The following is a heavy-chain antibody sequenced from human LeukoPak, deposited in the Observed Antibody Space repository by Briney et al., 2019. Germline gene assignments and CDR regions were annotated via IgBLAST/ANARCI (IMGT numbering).Heavy chain of an antibody. J-gene: IGHJ3*02. D-gene: IGHD1-14*01. CDR3: AGSEPGITPAFDI. CDR2: ISYDGSNK. V-gene: IGHV3-30*19. Sequence: PGGSLRLSCAASGFTFSSYGMHWVRQAPGKGLEWVAVISYDGSNKYYADSVKGRFTISRDNSKNTLYLQMNSLRAEDTAVYYCAGSEPGITPAFDIWGQGTMVTVSS. CDR1: GFTFSSYG.